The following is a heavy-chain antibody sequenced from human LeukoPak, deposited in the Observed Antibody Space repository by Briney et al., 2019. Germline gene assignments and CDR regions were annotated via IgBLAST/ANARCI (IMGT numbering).Heavy chain of an antibody. J-gene: IGHJ4*02. D-gene: IGHD3-22*01. CDR1: GFTFSTYY. V-gene: IGHV3-21*01. CDR3: ARDLGAYYYDSSGPY. Sequence: GGSLRLSCAASGFTFSTYYMNWVRQAPGKGLEWVSSISSSSSYIYYADSVKGRFTISRDNAKNSLYLQMNSLRAEDTAVYYCARDLGAYYYDSSGPYWGQGTLVTVLS. CDR2: ISSSSSYI.